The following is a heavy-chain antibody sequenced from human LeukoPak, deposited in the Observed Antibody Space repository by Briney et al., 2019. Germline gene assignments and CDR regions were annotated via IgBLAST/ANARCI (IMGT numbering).Heavy chain of an antibody. CDR3: ARARRRVRGNYYFDY. V-gene: IGHV1-2*02. Sequence: GASVKVSCKASGYTFTGYYMHWVRQAPGQGLEWMGWINPNSGGTNYAQKFQGRVTMTRDTSISTAYMELSRLRSGDTAVYYCARARRRVRGNYYFDYWGQGTLVTVSS. CDR1: GYTFTGYY. CDR2: INPNSGGT. D-gene: IGHD4-23*01. J-gene: IGHJ4*02.